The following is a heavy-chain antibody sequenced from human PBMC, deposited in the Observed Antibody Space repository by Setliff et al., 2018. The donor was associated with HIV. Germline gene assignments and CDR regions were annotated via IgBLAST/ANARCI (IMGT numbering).Heavy chain of an antibody. D-gene: IGHD5-18*01. CDR1: GFRVTGTY. CDR2: IYKAGKT. CDR3: AKGGYGGAYYVVGY. V-gene: IGHV3-53*01. Sequence: LSLSCEASGFRVTGTYMAWVRQAPGKGLEWVTLIYKAGKTYYADFVKGRFTIARDDTKNTVSLQMTNLEPGDTAMYYCAKGGYGGAYYVVGYWGQGTKVTVSS. J-gene: IGHJ4*02.